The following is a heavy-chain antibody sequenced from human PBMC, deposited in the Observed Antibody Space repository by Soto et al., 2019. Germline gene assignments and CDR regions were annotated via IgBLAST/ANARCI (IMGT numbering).Heavy chain of an antibody. Sequence: GGSLRLSCAASGFTFSTSWMSWVRQTPGKGLEWVANINQDGSEKYYVDSVKGRFTISRDNAKNSLYLQMNSLRAEDTAVYYCARDGPQGVSWTGRLIDSWGQGTLVTVSS. CDR3: ARDGPQGVSWTGRLIDS. CDR1: GFTFSTSW. CDR2: INQDGSEK. J-gene: IGHJ4*02. V-gene: IGHV3-7*01. D-gene: IGHD3-10*01.